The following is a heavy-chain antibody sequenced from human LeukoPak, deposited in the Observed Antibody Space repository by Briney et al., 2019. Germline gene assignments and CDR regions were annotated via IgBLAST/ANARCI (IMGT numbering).Heavy chain of an antibody. CDR2: ISSSSSYI. Sequence: GGSLRLSCAASGFTFSSYSMNWVRQAPGKGLEWVSSISSSSSYIYYADSVKGRFTISRDNAKNSLYLQMNSLRAEDTAVYYCARASYSHRTCCPDYWGQGTLVTVSS. J-gene: IGHJ4*02. CDR1: GFTFSSYS. V-gene: IGHV3-21*01. CDR3: ARASYSHRTCCPDY. D-gene: IGHD2-2*01.